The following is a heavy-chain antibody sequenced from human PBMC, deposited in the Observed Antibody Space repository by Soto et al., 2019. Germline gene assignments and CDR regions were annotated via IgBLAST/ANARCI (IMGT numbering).Heavy chain of an antibody. CDR3: AKDEGAEDDILAGYPLFDY. CDR2: LSYDGSAK. Sequence: QVQLVESGGGVVQPGRSLRLSCAASGFNFRSYGMHWVRQAPGKGLEWVAVLSYDGSAKWYVDSVKGRFTISRDTSKNILFLQMNSLGAEDAAVYYCAKDEGAEDDILAGYPLFDYRGQGILVTVSS. D-gene: IGHD3-9*01. V-gene: IGHV3-30*18. CDR1: GFNFRSYG. J-gene: IGHJ4*02.